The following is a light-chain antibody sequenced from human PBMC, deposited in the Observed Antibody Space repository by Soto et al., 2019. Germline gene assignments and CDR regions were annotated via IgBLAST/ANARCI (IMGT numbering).Light chain of an antibody. CDR1: QSISSW. Sequence: DIQMTQSPSTLSASVGDRVTITCRASQSISSWLAWYQHKPGKAPKLLIYDASSLESAVPSRFSGSGSGTEFTLTISSLQPDDFATYYCQQYNSYSRTFGQGTKVEIK. CDR2: DAS. J-gene: IGKJ1*01. CDR3: QQYNSYSRT. V-gene: IGKV1-5*01.